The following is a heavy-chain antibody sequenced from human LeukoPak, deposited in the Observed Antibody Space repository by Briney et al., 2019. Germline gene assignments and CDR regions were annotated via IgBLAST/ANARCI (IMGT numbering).Heavy chain of an antibody. V-gene: IGHV1-2*02. D-gene: IGHD3-22*01. CDR1: GYTFTGYY. CDR2: INPNSGGT. CDR3: ARTTSYDKAWFDP. J-gene: IGHJ5*02. Sequence: GASVKVSCKASGYTFTGYYMHWVRQAPGQGLEWMGWINPNSGGTNYAQKFQGRVTMTRDTSISTAYMELSRLRSDDTAVYYCARTTSYDKAWFDPWGQGTLVTVSS.